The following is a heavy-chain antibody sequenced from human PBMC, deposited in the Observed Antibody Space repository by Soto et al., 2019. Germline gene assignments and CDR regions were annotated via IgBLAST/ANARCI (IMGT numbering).Heavy chain of an antibody. V-gene: IGHV5-10-1*01. J-gene: IGHJ6*02. CDR3: ARRVVVAATQVYYYGMDV. D-gene: IGHD2-15*01. CDR2: IDPSDSYT. Sequence: PGESLKISCKGSGYSFTSYWISWVRQMPGKGLEWMGRIDPSDSYTNYSPSFQGHVTISADKSISTAYLQWSSLKASDTAMYYCARRVVVAATQVYYYGMDVWGQGTTVTV. CDR1: GYSFTSYW.